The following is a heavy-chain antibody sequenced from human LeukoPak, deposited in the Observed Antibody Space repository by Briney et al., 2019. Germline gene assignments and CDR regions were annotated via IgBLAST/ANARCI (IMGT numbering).Heavy chain of an antibody. CDR2: ISSSSSSYI. J-gene: IGHJ4*02. CDR3: ARMYYVRGVLFYYFDY. D-gene: IGHD3-10*01. V-gene: IGHV3-21*01. Sequence: GGSLRLSCTASGFTFSSYSMNWVRQAPGKGLEWVSSISSSSSSYIYYADSAKGRFTISRDNAKNSLYLQMNSLRAEDTAVYYCARMYYVRGVLFYYFDYWGQGTLVTVSS. CDR1: GFTFSSYS.